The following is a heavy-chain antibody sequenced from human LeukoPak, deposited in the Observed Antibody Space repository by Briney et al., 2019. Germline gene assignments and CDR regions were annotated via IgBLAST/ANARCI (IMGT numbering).Heavy chain of an antibody. CDR1: GYTFKTYG. CDR3: ARDSGYQSDAFDI. D-gene: IGHD2-2*01. Sequence: ASVKVSCKASGYTFKTYGISWVRQAPGQGLEWMGWISAYTNNFDRAQKFQGRVTMTTDKPTNTAYLELTSLTSDDTAVYYCARDSGYQSDAFDIWGQGTKVIVSS. V-gene: IGHV1-18*04. CDR2: ISAYTNNF. J-gene: IGHJ3*02.